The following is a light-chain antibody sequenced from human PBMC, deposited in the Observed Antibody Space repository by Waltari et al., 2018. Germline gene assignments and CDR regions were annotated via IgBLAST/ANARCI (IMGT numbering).Light chain of an antibody. Sequence: QSALTQPASVSGSPGQSITISCAGTSSDIGAYNYVSWYQQPPVQAPNLMIYDVIKPPSGLSNRFSGSKSGNTASLTISGLQAEDETDYYCSSYTTTSFVVFGGGTKVTVL. CDR1: SSDIGAYNY. J-gene: IGLJ2*01. CDR2: DVI. V-gene: IGLV2-14*01. CDR3: SSYTTTSFVV.